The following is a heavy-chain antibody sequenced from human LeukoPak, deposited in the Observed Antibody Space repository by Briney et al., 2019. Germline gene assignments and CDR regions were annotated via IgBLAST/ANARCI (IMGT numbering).Heavy chain of an antibody. Sequence: GGSLRLSCAASGFTFSSYGMHWVRQAPGKGLEWVAFIRYDGSNKYYADSVKGRFTISRDNSKNTLYLQMNSLRAEDTAVYYCAKEGVSSYENAHGYWGQGTLVTVSS. V-gene: IGHV3-30*02. D-gene: IGHD5-12*01. CDR2: IRYDGSNK. CDR3: AKEGVSSYENAHGY. J-gene: IGHJ4*02. CDR1: GFTFSSYG.